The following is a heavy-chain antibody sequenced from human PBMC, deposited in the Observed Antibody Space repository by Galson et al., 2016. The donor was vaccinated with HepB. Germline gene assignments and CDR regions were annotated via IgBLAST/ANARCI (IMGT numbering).Heavy chain of an antibody. V-gene: IGHV3-73*01. CDR3: TTITWDGPQRFDH. Sequence: SLRLSCAASGFVFSDSGMHWVRQASGGGMEWIGRVRNKGNNYATTYGASMKGRVTISRDDSKNTAYLQMHSLQTEATAVCDCTTITWDGPQRFDHWGRGTPVTVS. CDR1: GFVFSDSG. D-gene: IGHD1-26*01. J-gene: IGHJ4*02. CDR2: VRNKGNNYAT.